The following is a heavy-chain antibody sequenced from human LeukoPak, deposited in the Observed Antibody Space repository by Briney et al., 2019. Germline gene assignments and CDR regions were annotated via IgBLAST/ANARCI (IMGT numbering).Heavy chain of an antibody. CDR2: IRYDESKK. J-gene: IGHJ4*02. V-gene: IGHV3-30*02. Sequence: GRSLRLSCAASGFTFSYYGMHWVRQAPGKGLEWVAFIRYDESKKFYGDSVKGRFTISRDYSKNTLYLQMNSLRTEDTAVYYCAKSHLPNAYSGTYYCDYWGQGTLVTVSS. D-gene: IGHD1-26*01. CDR1: GFTFSYYG. CDR3: AKSHLPNAYSGTYYCDY.